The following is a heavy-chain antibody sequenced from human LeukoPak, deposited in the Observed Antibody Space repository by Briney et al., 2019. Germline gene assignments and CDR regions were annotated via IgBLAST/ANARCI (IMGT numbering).Heavy chain of an antibody. CDR3: ARSLSSSWYVTPMAYYYYSSGMDV. J-gene: IGHJ6*02. D-gene: IGHD6-13*01. CDR2: MNPNSGNT. V-gene: IGHV1-8*01. Sequence: ASVKVSCKASGYTFTSYDINWVRQATGQGLEWMGWMNPNSGNTGYAQKFQGRVTMTRNTSISTAYMELSSLRSEDTAVYYCARSLSSSWYVTPMAYYYYSSGMDVWGQGTTVTVSS. CDR1: GYTFTSYD.